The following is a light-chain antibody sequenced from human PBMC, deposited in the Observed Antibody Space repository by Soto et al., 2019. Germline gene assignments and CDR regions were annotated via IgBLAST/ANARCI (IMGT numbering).Light chain of an antibody. V-gene: IGLV1-51*01. CDR3: GSWDSRLSTDV. Sequence: QSVLTQPPSVSAAPGQKVTISWSGSSSNIGGNSVSWYQQLPGTAPKLLIYDDNKRPSGIPDRFSGSKSGTSATLGITGFQTGDEADYYCGSWDSRLSTDVFGTGPKGIV. CDR2: DDN. CDR1: SSNIGGNS. J-gene: IGLJ1*01.